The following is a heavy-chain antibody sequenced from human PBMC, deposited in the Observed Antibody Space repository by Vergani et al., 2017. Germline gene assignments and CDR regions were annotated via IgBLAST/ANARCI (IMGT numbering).Heavy chain of an antibody. CDR2: INPSGGST. CDR1: GYTFTSYY. CDR3: AGENVIVGAKSDAFDI. V-gene: IGHV1-46*01. J-gene: IGHJ3*02. Sequence: QVQLVQSGAEVKKPGASVKVSCKASGYTFTSYYMHWVRQAPGQGLEWMGIINPSGGSTSYAQKFQGRVTMTRDTSTSTVYMELSSLRSEDTAVYYCAGENVIVGAKSDAFDIWGQGTMVTVSS. D-gene: IGHD1-26*01.